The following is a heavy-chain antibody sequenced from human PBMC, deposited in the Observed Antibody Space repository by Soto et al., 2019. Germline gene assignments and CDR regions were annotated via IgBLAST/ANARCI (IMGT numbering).Heavy chain of an antibody. D-gene: IGHD6-6*01. CDR2: IYPGDSDT. CDR1: GYRFTSYW. J-gene: IGHJ5*02. CDR3: ARRRDSSSGEAGP. V-gene: IGHV5-51*01. Sequence: PGESLKISCKGSGYRFTSYWIGWVRPMPGKGLEWMGIIYPGDSDTRYRPSFQGQVTISADKSISTAYLQWSSLKASDTAMYYCARRRDSSSGEAGPWGQGTLVTVSS.